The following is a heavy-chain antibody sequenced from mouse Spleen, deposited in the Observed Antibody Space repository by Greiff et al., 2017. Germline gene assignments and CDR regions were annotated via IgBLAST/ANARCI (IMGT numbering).Heavy chain of an antibody. CDR3: TRGGTAWYFDV. V-gene: IGHV5-9-1*02. Sequence: EVKLQESGEGLVKPGGSLKLSCAASGFTFSSYAMSWVRQTPEKRLEWVAYISSGGDYIYYADTVKGRFTISRDNARNTLYLQMSSLKSEDTAMYYCTRGGTAWYFDVWGTGTTVTVSS. J-gene: IGHJ1*03. CDR2: ISSGGDYI. CDR1: GFTFSSYA. D-gene: IGHD3-3*01.